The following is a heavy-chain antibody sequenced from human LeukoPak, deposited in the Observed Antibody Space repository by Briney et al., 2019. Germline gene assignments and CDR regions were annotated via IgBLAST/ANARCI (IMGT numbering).Heavy chain of an antibody. CDR2: ISHDGNYK. D-gene: IGHD3-22*01. V-gene: IGHV3-30*18. J-gene: IGHJ3*02. Sequence: PGGSLRLSCAASTFTFSSFGMHWVRHVPGKGLEWVTGISHDGNYKYYVDSVKGRFTISRDNSKNTLDLQMNSLRADDTAVYFCAKDVTMMIVAAPMSNAIDIWGQGTMVTVSS. CDR1: TFTFSSFG. CDR3: AKDVTMMIVAAPMSNAIDI.